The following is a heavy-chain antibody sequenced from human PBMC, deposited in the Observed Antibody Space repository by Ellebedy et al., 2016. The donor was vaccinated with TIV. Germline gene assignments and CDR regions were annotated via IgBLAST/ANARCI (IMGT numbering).Heavy chain of an antibody. CDR1: GYTFTSYG. CDR3: ARDLYSSSSSDY. D-gene: IGHD6-6*01. CDR2: ISAYNGNT. J-gene: IGHJ4*02. V-gene: IGHV1-18*01. Sequence: AASVKVSCKASGYTFTSYGISWVRQAPGQGLEWMGWISAYNGNTNYAQKLQGRVTMPTDTSTSTAYMELSSLRSEDTAVYYCARDLYSSSSSDYWGQGTLVTVSS.